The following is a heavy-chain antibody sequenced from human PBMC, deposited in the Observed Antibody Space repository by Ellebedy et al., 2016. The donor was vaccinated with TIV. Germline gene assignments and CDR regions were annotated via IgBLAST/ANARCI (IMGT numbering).Heavy chain of an antibody. V-gene: IGHV1-3*01. CDR1: GYTFTSFA. Sequence: ASVKVSCKASGYTFTSFAIEWVRQAPGQRLEWMGWINGGNGNTKYSQKFQGRVSITRDTSTSTVSLELSSLRSEDTAVYYCARACVGDCSYGMDVWGQGTTVTVSS. J-gene: IGHJ6*02. CDR3: ARACVGDCSYGMDV. CDR2: INGGNGNT. D-gene: IGHD2-21*02.